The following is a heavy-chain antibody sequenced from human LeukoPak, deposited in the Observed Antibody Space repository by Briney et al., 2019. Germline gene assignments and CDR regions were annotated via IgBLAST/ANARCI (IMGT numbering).Heavy chain of an antibody. Sequence: GASVKVSCKTSGYIFTDYDIHWVRQATGQGLEWMGWMSTNSGSSGYAQKFQGRITMTRSTSTRTAYMEMITLTFDDTAVYYCARGSAWSHYDNWGQGTLDTVSP. V-gene: IGHV1-8*01. CDR3: ARGSAWSHYDN. D-gene: IGHD1-26*01. CDR1: GYIFTDYD. CDR2: MSTNSGSS. J-gene: IGHJ4*02.